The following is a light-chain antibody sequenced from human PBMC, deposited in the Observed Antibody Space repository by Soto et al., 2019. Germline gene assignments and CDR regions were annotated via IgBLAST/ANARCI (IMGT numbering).Light chain of an antibody. CDR2: AAS. J-gene: IGKJ1*01. CDR3: QQSYSTTWT. Sequence: DIQMTQSPSSLSASLLDRVAITGRASQSISSYLNWYQQKPGKAPKLLIYAASSLQSGVPSRFSGSGSGTDFTLTISSLQPEDFATYYCQQSYSTTWTFGQGTKVDNK. V-gene: IGKV1-39*01. CDR1: QSISSY.